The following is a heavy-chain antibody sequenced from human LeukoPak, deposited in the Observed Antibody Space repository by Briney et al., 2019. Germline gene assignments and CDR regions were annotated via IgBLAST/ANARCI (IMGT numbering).Heavy chain of an antibody. D-gene: IGHD1-26*01. CDR3: ARPWIVGASLGAFDL. CDR2: VSYSGST. J-gene: IGHJ3*01. Sequence: SETLSLTCTVTGGSVRSGGYYWSWIRQSPGRGLEWIAYVSYSGSTNYNPSLKSRVTISVDASKNQFSLKLSSVTAADTAVYFRARPWIVGASLGAFDLWGQGTMVTVSS. CDR1: GGSVRSGGYY. V-gene: IGHV4-61*08.